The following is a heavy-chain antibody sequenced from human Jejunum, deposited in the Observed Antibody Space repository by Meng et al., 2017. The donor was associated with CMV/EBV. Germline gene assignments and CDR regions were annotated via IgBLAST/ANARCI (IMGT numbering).Heavy chain of an antibody. D-gene: IGHD1-26*01. V-gene: IGHV3-23*01. CDR1: GFTFVRYH. CDR2: IRGDRSNT. Sequence: ASGFTFVRYHRGWGRQAPGKGVGWVSAIRGDRSNTNKAKSVKGQFTISRDNSKNTLYLHINNLGAEDTAVYYCAKSPAWELPFDYWGQGTLVTVSS. CDR3: AKSPAWELPFDY. J-gene: IGHJ4*02.